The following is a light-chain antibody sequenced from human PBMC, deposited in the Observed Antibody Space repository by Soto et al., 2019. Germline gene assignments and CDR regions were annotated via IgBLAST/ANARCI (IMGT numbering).Light chain of an antibody. J-gene: IGLJ2*01. V-gene: IGLV1-44*01. Sequence: QSVLTQPPSASGTPGQRVTISCSGSSSNIGSNTVNWYQQLPGTAPKLLIYSNNQRPSGVPDRFSGSKSGTSASLAISGLQSEDEAEYYCAAWDDSLNGAKVVFGGGTKVTVL. CDR2: SNN. CDR1: SSNIGSNT. CDR3: AAWDDSLNGAKVV.